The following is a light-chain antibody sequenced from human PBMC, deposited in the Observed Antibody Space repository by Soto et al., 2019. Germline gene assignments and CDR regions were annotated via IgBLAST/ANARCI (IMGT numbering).Light chain of an antibody. V-gene: IGLV2-11*01. CDR2: DVN. CDR3: CSYAGGNTYV. CDR1: TSDVGGYNY. J-gene: IGLJ1*01. Sequence: QSALTQPRSVSGSPGQSVTISCAGTTSDVGGYNYVSWYQQHPGEAPKLMIYDVNKRPSGVPDRFSGSKSGNTASLTISGLQAEDEADYYCCSYAGGNTYVFGTGTQLTVL.